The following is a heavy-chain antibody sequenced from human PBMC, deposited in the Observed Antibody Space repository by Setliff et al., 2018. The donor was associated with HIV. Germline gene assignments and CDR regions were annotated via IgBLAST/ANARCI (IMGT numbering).Heavy chain of an antibody. CDR2: ISSGGTIL. Sequence: PGGSLRLSCGASGFSFSSYSMNWVRQAPGKGLEWVSYISSGGTILHYADSVKGRFTISRDNAKNSLYLQMNSLRAEDTAVYYCARDSRPRSGFWVSDYYYYMDVWGKGTTVTVSS. D-gene: IGHD3-3*01. V-gene: IGHV3-48*04. CDR1: GFSFSSYS. CDR3: ARDSRPRSGFWVSDYYYYMDV. J-gene: IGHJ6*03.